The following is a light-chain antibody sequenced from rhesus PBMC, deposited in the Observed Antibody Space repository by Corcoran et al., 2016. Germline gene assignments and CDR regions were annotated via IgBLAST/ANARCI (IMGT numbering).Light chain of an antibody. CDR3: QQSSDLDN. V-gene: IGKV3-24*04. CDR1: QSVGRY. Sequence: ETVVTQSPATLALSPGERATLSCRASQSVGRYLAWYQQKPGQAPMLLIYGESSRATVIPDRFSGSGSGTDFSLTISILEPEDVGVYYCQQSSDLDNFGQGTKVEIK. J-gene: IGKJ2*01. CDR2: GES.